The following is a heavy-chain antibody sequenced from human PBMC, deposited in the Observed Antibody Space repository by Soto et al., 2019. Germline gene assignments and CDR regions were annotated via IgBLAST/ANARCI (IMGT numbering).Heavy chain of an antibody. J-gene: IGHJ6*02. CDR2: ISAYNGNT. CDR1: GYTFTSYG. CDR3: ARDAGSSGYYYGYYYYYGMDV. V-gene: IGHV1-18*01. D-gene: IGHD3-22*01. Sequence: ASVKVSCKASGYTFTSYGISWVRQAPGQGLEWMGWISAYNGNTNYAQKIQGRVTMTTDTSTSTAYMELRSLRSDDTAVYYCARDAGSSGYYYGYYYYYGMDVWGQGTTVTVSS.